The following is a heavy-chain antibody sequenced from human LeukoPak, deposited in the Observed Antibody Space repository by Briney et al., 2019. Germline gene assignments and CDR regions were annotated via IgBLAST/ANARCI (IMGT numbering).Heavy chain of an antibody. J-gene: IGHJ6*03. CDR3: ARALYIVVETNYYYYMDV. CDR2: IYYSGST. Sequence: SETLSLTCTVSGGSISSYYWSWIRQPPGKGLEWIGYIYYSGSTNYNPSLKSRVTISVDTSKNQFSLKLSSVTAADTAVYYCARALYIVVETNYYYYMDVWGKGTTVTVSS. V-gene: IGHV4-59*01. CDR1: GGSISSYY. D-gene: IGHD2-2*01.